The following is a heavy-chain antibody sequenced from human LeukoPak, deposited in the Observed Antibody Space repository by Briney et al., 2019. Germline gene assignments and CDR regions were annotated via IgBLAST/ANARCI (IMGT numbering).Heavy chain of an antibody. J-gene: IGHJ3*02. CDR3: ASRGYSSGSDAFDI. CDR1: GFSVGTNY. Sequence: GGSLRLSCAASGFSVGTNYVSWVRQAPGKGLEWVAVIYSGGTTYYSESVEGRFTISRDNSKKTLYLQMNCLRAEDTAVYYCASRGYSSGSDAFDIWGQGTMVTVSS. D-gene: IGHD6-19*01. V-gene: IGHV3-66*02. CDR2: IYSGGTT.